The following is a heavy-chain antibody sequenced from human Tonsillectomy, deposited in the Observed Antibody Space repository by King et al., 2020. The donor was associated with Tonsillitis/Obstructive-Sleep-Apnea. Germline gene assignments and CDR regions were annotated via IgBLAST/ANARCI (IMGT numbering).Heavy chain of an antibody. D-gene: IGHD4-23*01. V-gene: IGHV4-61*08. Sequence: VQLQESGPGLVKPSETLSLTCTVSGGSVSGSGSYWSWIRQPPGKGLELIGYISYSWSTNYNPSLKSRVTISVDTSKNQFSLRLTSLTAADTAVYYCARESGNTVGFDYWGQGTLVTVSS. CDR2: ISYSWST. J-gene: IGHJ4*02. CDR3: ARESGNTVGFDY. CDR1: GGSVSGSGSY.